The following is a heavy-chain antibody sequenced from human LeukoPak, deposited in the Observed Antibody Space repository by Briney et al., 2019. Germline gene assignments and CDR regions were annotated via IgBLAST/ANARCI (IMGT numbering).Heavy chain of an antibody. CDR3: ARRTYYGSGSYYKL. CDR1: GYSISSGYY. D-gene: IGHD3-10*01. Sequence: SETLSLTCSVSGYSISSGYYWGWIRQPPGKGLEWIGSIDHSGSTYYNPSLKSRVTISVVTSKNQFSLKLSSVTAADTAVYYCARRTYYGSGSYYKLWGQGTLVTVSS. CDR2: IDHSGST. J-gene: IGHJ4*02. V-gene: IGHV4-38-2*02.